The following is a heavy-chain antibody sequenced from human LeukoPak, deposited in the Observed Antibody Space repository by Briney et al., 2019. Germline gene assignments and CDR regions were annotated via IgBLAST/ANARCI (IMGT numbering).Heavy chain of an antibody. Sequence: GGSLRLSCAASGFTFSTSSMNWVRQAPGKGLEWVSYIRGSSTTIYYADSVKGRFTVPRDNAQNSLYLQMNNLRAEDTAVYFCARDSRSHCGTDACYGPYFDYWGQGTLVTVSS. V-gene: IGHV3-48*01. J-gene: IGHJ4*02. CDR3: ARDSRSHCGTDACYGPYFDY. CDR2: IRGSSTTI. CDR1: GFTFSTSS. D-gene: IGHD2-2*01.